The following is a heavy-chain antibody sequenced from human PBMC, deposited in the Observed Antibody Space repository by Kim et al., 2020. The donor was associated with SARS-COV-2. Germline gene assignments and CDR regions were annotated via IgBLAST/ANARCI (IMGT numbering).Heavy chain of an antibody. D-gene: IGHD3-10*01. CDR3: AKVFSTRTRLVWFGELYHSGMDV. Sequence: GGSLRLSCAASGFTFSSYAMSWVRQAPGKGLEWVSAISGSGGSTYYADSVKGRFTISRDNSKNTLYLQMNSLRAEDTAVYYCAKVFSTRTRLVWFGELYHSGMDVWGQGTTVTVSS. J-gene: IGHJ6*02. CDR1: GFTFSSYA. CDR2: ISGSGGST. V-gene: IGHV3-23*01.